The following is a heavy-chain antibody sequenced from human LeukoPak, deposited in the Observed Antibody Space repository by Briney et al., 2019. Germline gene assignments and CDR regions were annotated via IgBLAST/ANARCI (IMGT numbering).Heavy chain of an antibody. J-gene: IGHJ6*03. CDR1: GFTFSSYG. Sequence: PGGSLRLSCAASGFTFSSYGMHWVRQAPGKGLEWVAFIRYDGSNKYYVDSVKGRFTISRDNSKNTLYLQMNSLRAEDTAVYYCAKLSGSYYYYMDVWGKGTTVTVSS. CDR2: IRYDGSNK. CDR3: AKLSGSYYYYMDV. D-gene: IGHD1-26*01. V-gene: IGHV3-30*02.